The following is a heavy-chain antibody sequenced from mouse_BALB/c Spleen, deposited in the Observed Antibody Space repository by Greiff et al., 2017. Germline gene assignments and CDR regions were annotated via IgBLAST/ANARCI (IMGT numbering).Heavy chain of an antibody. CDR3: ARGDDYDVDYYAMDY. Sequence: DVKLVESGGGLVKPGGSLKLSCAASGFTFSDYYMYWVRQTPEKRLEWVATISDGGSYTYYPDSVKGRFTISRDNAKNNLYLQMSSLKSEDTAMYYCARGDDYDVDYYAMDYWGQGTSVTVSS. V-gene: IGHV5-4*02. J-gene: IGHJ4*01. CDR1: GFTFSDYY. CDR2: ISDGGSYT. D-gene: IGHD2-4*01.